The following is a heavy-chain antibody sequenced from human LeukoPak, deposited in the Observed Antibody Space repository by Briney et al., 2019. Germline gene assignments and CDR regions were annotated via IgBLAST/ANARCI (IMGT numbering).Heavy chain of an antibody. CDR3: AKDPDY. J-gene: IGHJ4*02. CDR1: GFSFSTYG. CDR2: IRYDGSNK. V-gene: IGHV3-30*02. Sequence: GGSLRLSCAASGFSFSTYGLHWVRQAPGKGLEWVAFIRYDGSNKYYADSVKGRFTISRDNSKSTLYLQVNSLRAEDTAAYYCAKDPDYWGQGTLVTVFS.